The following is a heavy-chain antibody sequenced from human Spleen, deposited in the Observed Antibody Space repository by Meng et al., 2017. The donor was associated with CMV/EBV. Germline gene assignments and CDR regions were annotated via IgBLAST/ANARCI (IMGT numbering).Heavy chain of an antibody. Sequence: GESLKISCAASGFTFSSYTMKWVRQAPGKGLEWVSCISGRTYIYRADSVKGRFTIPRDNAKNSLSLQMKSLRAEDTAVYYCASGIAVADYACGYWGQGTLVTVSS. J-gene: IGHJ4*02. CDR1: GFTFSSYT. CDR2: ISGRTYI. CDR3: ASGIAVADYACGY. D-gene: IGHD6-13*01. V-gene: IGHV3-69-1*01.